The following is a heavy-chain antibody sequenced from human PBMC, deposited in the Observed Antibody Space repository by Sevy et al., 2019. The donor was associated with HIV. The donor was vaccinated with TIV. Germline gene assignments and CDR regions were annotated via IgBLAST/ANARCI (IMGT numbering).Heavy chain of an antibody. D-gene: IGHD3-22*01. Sequence: SETLSLTCTVSGGSISSGGYYWSWIRQHPGKDLEWIGYIYYSGSTYYNPSLKSRVTISVDTSKNQFSLKLSSVTAADTAVYYCARESTRQSSGYFDTRAFDYWGQRTLVTVSS. J-gene: IGHJ4*02. CDR2: IYYSGST. CDR1: GGSISSGGYY. CDR3: ARESTRQSSGYFDTRAFDY. V-gene: IGHV4-31*03.